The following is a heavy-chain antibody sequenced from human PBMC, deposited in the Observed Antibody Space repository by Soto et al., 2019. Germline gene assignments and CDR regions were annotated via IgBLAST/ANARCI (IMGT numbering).Heavy chain of an antibody. Sequence: VQLVQSGAEVKKPGASVKVSCKASGYTFTNNDINWVRQAPGQGLERIGWMNTNTNTTDSAEVFDGSVSLTCDTSISTAYMQLNSLKIDATAVYYCAREVVETSSLWLDPWGQGTLVTVSS. V-gene: IGHV1-8*01. CDR2: MNTNTNTT. CDR3: AREVVETSSLWLDP. CDR1: GYTFTNND. J-gene: IGHJ5*02. D-gene: IGHD6-6*01.